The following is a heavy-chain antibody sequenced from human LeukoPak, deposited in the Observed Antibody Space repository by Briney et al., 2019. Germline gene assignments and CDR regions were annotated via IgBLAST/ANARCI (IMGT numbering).Heavy chain of an antibody. J-gene: IGHJ4*02. CDR1: GDPISSAGYY. CDR2: IYYSGSA. CDR3: ARDPHSGYGSDY. V-gene: IGHV4-31*03. Sequence: SQTLSLTCTVSGDPISSAGYYWSWIRQHPGKGLEWIGYIYYSGSAYYNPSLKSRVTISLDTSKNQFSLKVTSVTAADTAVYYCARDPHSGYGSDYWGQGTLVTVSS. D-gene: IGHD5-12*01.